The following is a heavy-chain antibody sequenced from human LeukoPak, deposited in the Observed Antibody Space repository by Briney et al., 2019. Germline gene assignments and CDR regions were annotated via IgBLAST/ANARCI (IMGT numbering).Heavy chain of an antibody. CDR1: GDSINSLDL. Sequence: SGTLSLTCTVSGDSINSLDLWSWVRQPPGKGLEWVGEMYLSGTTHSNPSVKSRVTISIDTSKNQFSLKLSSVTAADTAVYYCASFWSGSKRYYYYGMDVWGQGTTVTVSS. V-gene: IGHV4-4*02. J-gene: IGHJ6*02. D-gene: IGHD3-3*01. CDR2: MYLSGTT. CDR3: ASFWSGSKRYYYYGMDV.